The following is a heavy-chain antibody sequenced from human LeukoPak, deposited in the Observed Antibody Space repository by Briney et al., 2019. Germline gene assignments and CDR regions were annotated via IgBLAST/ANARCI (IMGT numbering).Heavy chain of an antibody. J-gene: IGHJ6*02. CDR3: AREGTVLLWSGEGYYYYGMDV. Sequence: ASVKVSCKASGYTFTGYYMHWVRQAPGPGLEWMGWINPNSGGTNYAQKLQGRVTMTTDTSTSTAYMELRSLRSDDTAVYYCAREGTVLLWSGEGYYYYGMDVWGQGTTVTVSS. V-gene: IGHV1-2*02. D-gene: IGHD3-10*01. CDR2: INPNSGGT. CDR1: GYTFTGYY.